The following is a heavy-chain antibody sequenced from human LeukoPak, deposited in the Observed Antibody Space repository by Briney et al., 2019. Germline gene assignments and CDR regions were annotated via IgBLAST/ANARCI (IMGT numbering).Heavy chain of an antibody. CDR3: AKDLFGDWTALHV. D-gene: IGHD3-10*02. J-gene: IGHJ3*01. CDR1: GFVFDTYA. Sequence: GGSLRLSCAASGFVFDTYAINWVRQAPGKGLEWVSLISGSGVSADYSDSVRGRFSISRDNSKNTVYLQMNSLVGNDTAVYWCAKDLFGDWTALHVWGRGTVVTVSS. V-gene: IGHV3-23*01. CDR2: ISGSGVSA.